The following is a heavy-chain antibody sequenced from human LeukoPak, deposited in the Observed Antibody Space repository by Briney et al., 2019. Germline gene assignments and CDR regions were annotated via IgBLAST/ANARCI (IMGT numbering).Heavy chain of an antibody. D-gene: IGHD3-9*01. CDR1: GGSIGSTNYY. Sequence: SETLSLTCTVSGGSIGSTNYYWGWIRQPPGKGLEWIGSIYYSENTYYNPSLKSRVTISIDRSKNQFSLKLSSVTAADTAVYSWRSERGAYYDFLTGPFDYWGKGPLVTVSS. V-gene: IGHV4-39*01. J-gene: IGHJ4*02. CDR2: IYYSENT. CDR3: RSERGAYYDFLTGPFDY.